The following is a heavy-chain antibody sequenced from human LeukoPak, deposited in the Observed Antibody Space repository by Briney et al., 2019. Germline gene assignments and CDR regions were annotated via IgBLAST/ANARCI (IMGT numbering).Heavy chain of an antibody. CDR3: ARGGYYYDSSGPYYFDY. J-gene: IGHJ4*02. CDR2: ISAYNGNT. Sequence: ASVKVSCKASGYTFTSYGISWVRQAPGQGLEWMGWISAYNGNTNYAQKLQGRVTMTTDTSTSTAYMELRSLRSDDTAVYYCARGGYYYDSSGPYYFDYWGQGTLVTVSS. D-gene: IGHD3-22*01. CDR1: GYTFTSYG. V-gene: IGHV1-18*01.